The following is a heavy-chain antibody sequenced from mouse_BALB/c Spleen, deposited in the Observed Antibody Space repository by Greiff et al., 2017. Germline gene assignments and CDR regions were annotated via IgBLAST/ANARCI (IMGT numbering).Heavy chain of an antibody. J-gene: IGHJ3*01. V-gene: IGHV7-3*02. D-gene: IGHD2-1*01. CDR3: ARDRDYGMTWFAY. CDR2: IRNKANGYTT. Sequence: EVQLVESGGGLVQPGGSLRLSCATSGFTFTDYYMSWVRQPPGKALEWLGFIRNKANGYTTEYSASVKGRFTISRDNSQSILYLQMNTLRAEDSATYYCARDRDYGMTWFAYWGQGTLVTVSA. CDR1: GFTFTDYY.